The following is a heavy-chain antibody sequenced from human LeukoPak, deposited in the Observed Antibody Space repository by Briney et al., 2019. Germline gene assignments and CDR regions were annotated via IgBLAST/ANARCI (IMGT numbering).Heavy chain of an antibody. Sequence: SETLSLTCTVFGGSISSYYWSWFRPPAGKGLEVIGYIYSCGISNYHPYLKNRVTIPVDTSKNQYSQQLSSVTAADTAVYYCASHSLGDFGSGYSYNYYYMDVWGKGTTVTVSS. D-gene: IGHD3-3*01. CDR3: ASHSLGDFGSGYSYNYYYMDV. CDR1: GGSISSYY. J-gene: IGHJ6*03. CDR2: IYSCGIS. V-gene: IGHV4-4*09.